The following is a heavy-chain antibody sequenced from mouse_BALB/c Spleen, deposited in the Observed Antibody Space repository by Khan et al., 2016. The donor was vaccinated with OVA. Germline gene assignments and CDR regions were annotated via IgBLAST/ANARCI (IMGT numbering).Heavy chain of an antibody. CDR2: INTNTGES. CDR1: EYTFTNYG. V-gene: IGHV9-3*02. Sequence: QIQLVQSGPELTKPGETVKISCKASEYTFTNYGMNWVKQAPGKGLKWMGWINTNTGESTYAEEFKGRIAFSLETSASTAYLQINNLKNEDTAPYFCERRFRTAYPLYYYAMDYWGQGTSVTVSS. CDR3: ERRFRTAYPLYYYAMDY. D-gene: IGHD1-2*01. J-gene: IGHJ4*01.